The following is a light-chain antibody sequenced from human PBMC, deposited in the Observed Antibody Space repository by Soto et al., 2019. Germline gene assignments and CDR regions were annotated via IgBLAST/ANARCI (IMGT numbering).Light chain of an antibody. CDR1: QSIAIY. J-gene: IGKJ4*01. CDR2: AAS. V-gene: IGKV1-39*01. Sequence: DIQVTQSPSSLAASVGDSITITCRTSQSIAIYLNWYQQKPGKAPKLLISAASSFQSGVPSRFSGSGSGTDFALSISSLQPEDFATYYCQQTYIQPLTFGGGTKVEI. CDR3: QQTYIQPLT.